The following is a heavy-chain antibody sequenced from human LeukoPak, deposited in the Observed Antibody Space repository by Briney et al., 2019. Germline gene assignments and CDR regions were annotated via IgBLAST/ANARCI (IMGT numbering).Heavy chain of an antibody. CDR3: ARSSHSSLSSV. D-gene: IGHD6-6*01. Sequence: GGSLRLSCAVSGFTFSGFWMSWSRQAPGRGLEWVASINSDGSEGYYADVVKGRFTISRDNAKNSPYLQINSLRAEDTAVYYCARSSHSSLSSVWGQGTMVTVSS. J-gene: IGHJ3*01. CDR1: GFTFSGFW. CDR2: INSDGSEG. V-gene: IGHV3-7*03.